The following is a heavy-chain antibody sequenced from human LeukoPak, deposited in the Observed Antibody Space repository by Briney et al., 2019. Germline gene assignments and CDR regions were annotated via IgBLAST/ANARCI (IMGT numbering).Heavy chain of an antibody. CDR3: AKGGYDILTGYYPD. J-gene: IGHJ4*02. CDR1: GFTFSSYG. Sequence: GGSLRLSCAASGFTFSSYGMQWVRQAPGKGLEWVAFIRYDGSNKYYADSVKGRFTIYRDNSKNTLYLQMNSLRAEDTAVYYCAKGGYDILTGYYPDWGQGTLVTVSS. V-gene: IGHV3-30*02. D-gene: IGHD3-9*01. CDR2: IRYDGSNK.